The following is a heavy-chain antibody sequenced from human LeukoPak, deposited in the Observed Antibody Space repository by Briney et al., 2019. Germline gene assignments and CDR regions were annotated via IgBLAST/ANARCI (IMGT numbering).Heavy chain of an antibody. V-gene: IGHV5-51*01. CDR2: IYPTDSDT. CDR1: GYSFTTYN. D-gene: IGHD3-22*01. J-gene: IGHJ4*02. Sequence: GESLKISCKGSGYSFTTYNIGWVRQMPGKGLEWMGIIYPTDSDTRYSTSFQGQVTISADKSISTAYLQWSSLKASDTAIYYCARGFPDSTGYYPYFDYWGQGTLVTVSS. CDR3: ARGFPDSTGYYPYFDY.